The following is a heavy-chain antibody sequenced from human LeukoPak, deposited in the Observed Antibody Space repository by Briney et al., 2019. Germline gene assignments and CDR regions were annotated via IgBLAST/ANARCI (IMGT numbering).Heavy chain of an antibody. CDR1: GFTLSNYG. V-gene: IGHV3-33*01. CDR3: ARGSTPY. J-gene: IGHJ4*02. Sequence: PGRSLRLSCAASGFTLSNYGMHWVRQAPGKGLEWVAVIWYDGSNKYYADSVNGRFTISRDTSKNTLYLQMNSLRAEDTAVYYCARGSTPYWGQGTLVTVSS. CDR2: IWYDGSNK. D-gene: IGHD2-15*01.